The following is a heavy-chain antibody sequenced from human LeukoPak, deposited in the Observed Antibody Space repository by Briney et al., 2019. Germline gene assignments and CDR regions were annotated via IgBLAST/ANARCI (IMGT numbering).Heavy chain of an antibody. CDR3: VRGSGRGKDS. D-gene: IGHD1-1*01. J-gene: IGHJ4*02. CDR2: MNIDSGNT. CDR1: GYTFASYD. V-gene: IGHV1-8*01. Sequence: GASVKVSCKASGYTFASYDIHWVRQATGQGLEWMGWMNIDSGNTGYAEKFQGRVTMTRNTSTTTANMELSSLTSEDTAVYYCVRGSGRGKDSWGQGTLVTVSS.